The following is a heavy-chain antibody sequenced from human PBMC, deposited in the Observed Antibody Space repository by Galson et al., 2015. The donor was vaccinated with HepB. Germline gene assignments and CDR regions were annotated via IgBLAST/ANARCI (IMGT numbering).Heavy chain of an antibody. V-gene: IGHV3-53*01. J-gene: IGHJ2*01. CDR3: ARIKPNTQDWYFDV. CDR2: MYPGGAT. Sequence: SLRLSCAVSEFTVSHNYMSWVRQAPGQGLQWLSVMYPGGATFYADSVQGRFTISRDSSKNTLFLQMNTLRVEDTAVYYCARIKPNTQDWYFDVWGRGTLVSVSS. CDR1: EFTVSHNY.